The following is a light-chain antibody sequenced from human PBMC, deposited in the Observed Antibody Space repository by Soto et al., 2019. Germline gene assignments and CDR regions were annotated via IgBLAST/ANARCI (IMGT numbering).Light chain of an antibody. J-gene: IGKJ2*01. V-gene: IGKV3-11*01. CDR3: QQRSNLYT. CDR2: DAS. CDR1: QSVSSY. Sequence: EIVLTQSPATLSLSPGERATLSCRASQSVSSYLAWYQQKPGPAPRLLIYDASNRATGIPARFSGSGSGTDFTLTISSLEPEDFAVSYCQQRSNLYTFGQGTKLEIK.